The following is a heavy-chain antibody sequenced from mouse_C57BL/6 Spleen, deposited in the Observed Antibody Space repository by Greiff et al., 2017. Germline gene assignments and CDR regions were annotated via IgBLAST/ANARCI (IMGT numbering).Heavy chain of an antibody. CDR3: ARHRVYYFDY. CDR1: GFTFSSYG. Sequence: EVKVVESGGDLVKPGGSLKLSCAASGFTFSSYGMSWVRQTPDKGLEWVATISSGGSYTYYPDSVKGRFTLSRDNAKNTLYLQMSSLESEDTAMYYDARHRVYYFDYWGQGTTLTVSS. J-gene: IGHJ2*01. D-gene: IGHD2-10*02. CDR2: ISSGGSYT. V-gene: IGHV5-6*01.